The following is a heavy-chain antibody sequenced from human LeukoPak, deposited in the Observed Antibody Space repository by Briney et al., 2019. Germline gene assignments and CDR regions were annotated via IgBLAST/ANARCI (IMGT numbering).Heavy chain of an antibody. CDR1: GGTFSSYA. V-gene: IGHV1-69*05. CDR2: IIPIFGTA. CDR3: ARAYVDTAMDRTTPYFDY. D-gene: IGHD5-18*01. J-gene: IGHJ4*02. Sequence: SVKVSCKASGGTFSSYAISWVRQAPGQGLEWMGGIIPIFGTANYAQKFQGRVTITTDESTSTAYMELSSLRSEDTAVYYCARAYVDTAMDRTTPYFDYWGQGTLVTVSP.